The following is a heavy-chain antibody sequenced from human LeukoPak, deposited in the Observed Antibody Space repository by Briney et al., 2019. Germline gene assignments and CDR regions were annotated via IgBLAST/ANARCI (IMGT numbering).Heavy chain of an antibody. J-gene: IGHJ4*02. CDR1: GFTFSSYS. CDR3: ARVAENHFDY. V-gene: IGHV3-21*01. Sequence: PGGSLRLSCAASGFTFSSYSMNWVRQAPGKGLEWVLSISSSSSYIYYADSVKGRFTISRDNAKNSLYLQMNSLRAEDTAVYYCARVAENHFDYWGQGTLVTVSS. CDR2: ISSSSSYI. D-gene: IGHD1-14*01.